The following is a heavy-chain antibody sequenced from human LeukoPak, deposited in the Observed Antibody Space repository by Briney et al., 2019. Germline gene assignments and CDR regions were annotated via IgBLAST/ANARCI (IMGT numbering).Heavy chain of an antibody. V-gene: IGHV1-8*01. CDR3: AREDSSGPPDY. J-gene: IGHJ4*02. Sequence: ASVKVSCKTSGYPFRNYDINWVRQATGQGLEWMGWINPHSGKTGYAQKFQGRVTMTRNTSISTAYMELSSLRSEDTAVYYCAREDSSGPPDYWGQGTLVTVSS. CDR2: INPHSGKT. D-gene: IGHD3-22*01. CDR1: GYPFRNYD.